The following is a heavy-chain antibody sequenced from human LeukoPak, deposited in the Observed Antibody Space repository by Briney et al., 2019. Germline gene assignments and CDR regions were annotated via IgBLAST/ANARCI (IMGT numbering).Heavy chain of an antibody. J-gene: IGHJ4*02. V-gene: IGHV3-30*18. CDR3: AKGLQLDY. CDR1: GFTFSSYG. D-gene: IGHD5-18*01. Sequence: PGGSLRLSCAASGFTFSSYGMHWVRQAPGKGLEWVAVISYDGSNKYYADSVKGRFTISRDNSKNTLYLQMNSLRAEDTAVYYCAKGLQLDYWGRGTLVTVSS. CDR2: ISYDGSNK.